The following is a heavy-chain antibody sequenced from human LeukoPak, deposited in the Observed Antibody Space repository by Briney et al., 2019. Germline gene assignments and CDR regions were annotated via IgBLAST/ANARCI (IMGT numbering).Heavy chain of an antibody. D-gene: IGHD1/OR15-1a*01. V-gene: IGHV1-2*02. CDR1: GYTFTGNY. CDR2: INPSSGGT. Sequence: ASVKVSCTASGYTFTGNYIHWVRQAPGQGLEWMGLINPSSGGTNYAQEFQGRVTMTRDTSISTAYMELSRLRSDDTAVYYCARDGTAGVDYWGQGTLVTVCS. CDR3: ARDGTAGVDY. J-gene: IGHJ4*02.